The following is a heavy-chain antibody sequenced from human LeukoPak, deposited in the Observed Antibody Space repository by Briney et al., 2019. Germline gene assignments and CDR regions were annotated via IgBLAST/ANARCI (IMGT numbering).Heavy chain of an antibody. CDR1: GFTFSRHW. J-gene: IGHJ6*02. D-gene: IGHD3-10*01. V-gene: IGHV3-7*01. CDR2: IKQDGSEK. CDR3: ARSYYGSGTSYGMDV. Sequence: GGSLRLSCAVSGFTFSRHWMSWVRQAPGKGLEWLANIKQDGSEKYYVDSVEGRFTISRDNAKNSLHLQMNSLRAEDTAVYYCARSYYGSGTSYGMDVWGQGTTVTASS.